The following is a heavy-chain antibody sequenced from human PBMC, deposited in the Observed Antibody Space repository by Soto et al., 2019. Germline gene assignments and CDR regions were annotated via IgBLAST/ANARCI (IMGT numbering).Heavy chain of an antibody. CDR1: GFTFSNAW. D-gene: IGHD6-19*01. CDR3: TTGPYSSGWSG. V-gene: IGHV3-15*07. J-gene: IGHJ4*02. Sequence: EVQLVESGGGLVKPGGSLRLSCAASGFTFSNAWMNWVRQAPGKGLEWVGHIKSKTDGGTTDYAAPVKGRFTISRDDSKNTLYLQMNSLKTEDTAVYYCTTGPYSSGWSGWGQGTLVTVSS. CDR2: IKSKTDGGTT.